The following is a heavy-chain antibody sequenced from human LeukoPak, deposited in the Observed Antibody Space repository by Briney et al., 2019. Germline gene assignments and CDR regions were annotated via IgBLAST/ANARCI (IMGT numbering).Heavy chain of an antibody. V-gene: IGHV3-23*01. J-gene: IGHJ5*02. CDR3: AKAQRGYSYGPLRSFDP. CDR2: ISGSGGST. D-gene: IGHD5-18*01. CDR1: GFTFSSYG. Sequence: PGGSLRLSCAASGFTFSSYGMGWVRQAPGKGLEWVSAISGSGGSTYYADSVKGRFTISRDNSKNTLYLQMNSLRAEDTAVYYCAKAQRGYSYGPLRSFDPWGRGTLVTVSS.